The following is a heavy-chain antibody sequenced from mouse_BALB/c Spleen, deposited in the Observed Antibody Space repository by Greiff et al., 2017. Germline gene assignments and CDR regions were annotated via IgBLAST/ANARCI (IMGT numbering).Heavy chain of an antibody. CDR2: ISSGGST. J-gene: IGHJ2*01. V-gene: IGHV5-6-5*01. CDR3: ARGTFITTVVAPSDY. CDR1: GFTFSSYA. Sequence: EVKLVESGAGLVKPGGSLKLSCAASGFTFSSYAMSWVRQTPEKRLEWVAFISSGGSTYYPDSVKGRFTISRDNARNILYLQMSSLRSEDTAMYYCARGTFITTVVAPSDYWGQGTTLTVSS. D-gene: IGHD1-1*01.